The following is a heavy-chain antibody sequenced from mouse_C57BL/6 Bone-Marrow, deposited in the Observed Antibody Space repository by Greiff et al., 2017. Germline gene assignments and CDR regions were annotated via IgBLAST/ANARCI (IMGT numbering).Heavy chain of an antibody. V-gene: IGHV5-6*01. CDR3: ATMGTTNAMDY. D-gene: IGHD2-1*01. CDR1: GFTFSSYG. CDR2: ISSGGSYT. J-gene: IGHJ4*01. Sequence: EVQLQQSGGDLVKPGGSLKLSCAASGFTFSSYGMSWVRQTPDKRLEWVATISSGGSYTYYPDSVKGRFTISRDNAKHTLYLQMSSLKSEDTAMYYLATMGTTNAMDYLGQGTSVTVSS.